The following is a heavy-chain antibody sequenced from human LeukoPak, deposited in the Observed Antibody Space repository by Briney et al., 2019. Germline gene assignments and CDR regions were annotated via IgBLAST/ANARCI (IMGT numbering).Heavy chain of an antibody. D-gene: IGHD6-13*01. CDR3: AKDVTEAAAGTGWHWFDP. Sequence: PGGSLRLSCAASGFTFSSYAMSWVRQAPGKGLEWVSAISGSGGSTYYADSVKGRFTISRDNSKNTLYLQMNSLRAEDTAVYYCAKDVTEAAAGTGWHWFDPWGQGTLVTVSS. J-gene: IGHJ5*02. CDR2: ISGSGGST. V-gene: IGHV3-23*01. CDR1: GFTFSSYA.